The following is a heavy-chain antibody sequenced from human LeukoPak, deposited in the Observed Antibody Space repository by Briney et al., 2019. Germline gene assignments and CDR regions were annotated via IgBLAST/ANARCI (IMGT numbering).Heavy chain of an antibody. CDR2: TYYRSKWYN. V-gene: IGHV6-1*01. Sequence: SQTLSLTCDISGDSVSSNSAAWNWIRQSPSRGLEWLGRTYYRSKWYNDYAVSLRSRMTINADTSKNQFSLQLNSVTPEDTAVYYCAKGRWALFDCWGQGTLVIVSS. D-gene: IGHD3-10*01. CDR1: GDSVSSNSAA. J-gene: IGHJ4*02. CDR3: AKGRWALFDC.